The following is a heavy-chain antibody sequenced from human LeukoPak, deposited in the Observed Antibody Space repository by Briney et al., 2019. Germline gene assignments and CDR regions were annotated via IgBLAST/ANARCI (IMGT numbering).Heavy chain of an antibody. J-gene: IGHJ6*03. Sequence: PGGSLRLSCAASGFTFSGSAMHWVRQASGKGLEWVGRIRSKANSYATAYAASVKGRFTISRDDSKNTAYLQMNSLKTEDTAVYYCTSPPLEYSSSPYMDVWGKGTTVTVSS. CDR2: IRSKANSYAT. CDR1: GFTFSGSA. V-gene: IGHV3-73*01. D-gene: IGHD6-6*01. CDR3: TSPPLEYSSSPYMDV.